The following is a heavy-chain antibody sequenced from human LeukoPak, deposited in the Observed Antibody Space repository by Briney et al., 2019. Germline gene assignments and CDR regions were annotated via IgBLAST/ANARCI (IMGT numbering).Heavy chain of an antibody. CDR3: ARDSILRDSRGNSY. CDR1: GFTFDKYG. V-gene: IGHV3-9*01. Sequence: GGSLRLSCEVSGFTFDKYGMHWVRQVPGKGLEWVSGMTLDGGRIGYADSVKGRFTISRDKAKNSVFLQMNSLRAEDTAVYYCARDSILRDSRGNSYWGQGTLVTVSS. J-gene: IGHJ4*01. CDR2: MTLDGGRI. D-gene: IGHD4-11*01.